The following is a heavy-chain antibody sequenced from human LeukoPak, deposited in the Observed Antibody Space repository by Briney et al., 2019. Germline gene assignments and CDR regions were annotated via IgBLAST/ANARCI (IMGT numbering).Heavy chain of an antibody. D-gene: IGHD3-22*01. CDR3: AKYYDSSGNTFDY. Sequence: GGSLRLSCAASGFTLSSYAMSWVRQAPGKGLEWVSAISGSGGSTYYADSVKGRFTISRDNSKNTLYLQMNSLRAEDTAVYYCAKYYDSSGNTFDYWGQGTLVTVSS. J-gene: IGHJ4*02. V-gene: IGHV3-23*01. CDR2: ISGSGGST. CDR1: GFTLSSYA.